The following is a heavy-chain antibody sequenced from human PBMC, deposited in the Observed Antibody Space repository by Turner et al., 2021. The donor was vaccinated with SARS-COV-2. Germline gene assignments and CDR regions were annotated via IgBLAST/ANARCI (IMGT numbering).Heavy chain of an antibody. CDR3: ATDQVDGMDV. Sequence: QVQLVPSGAEVNKPGASVKVSCTASGYTFTGYYMHWVRQAPGQGLEWMGWINPNSGDTNYAQKVKGRVTMTRDTSISTAYMELSRLRSDDTAVYYCATDQVDGMDVWGQGTTVTVSS. CDR2: INPNSGDT. V-gene: IGHV1-2*02. J-gene: IGHJ6*02. CDR1: GYTFTGYY.